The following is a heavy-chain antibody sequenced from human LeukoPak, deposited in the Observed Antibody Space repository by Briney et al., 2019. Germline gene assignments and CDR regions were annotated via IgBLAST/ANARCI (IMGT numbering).Heavy chain of an antibody. J-gene: IGHJ4*02. Sequence: SETLSLTCTVSGVSISNYYWSWIRQSPGMGLEWIGRIYTSGSTNYNPSLKSRVTMSVDTSKSQVSLTLSSVTAADTAIYYCARRLGYSYGYSFDSWGQGTLVTVSS. V-gene: IGHV4-4*09. CDR3: ARRLGYSYGYSFDS. CDR2: IYTSGST. CDR1: GVSISNYY. D-gene: IGHD5-18*01.